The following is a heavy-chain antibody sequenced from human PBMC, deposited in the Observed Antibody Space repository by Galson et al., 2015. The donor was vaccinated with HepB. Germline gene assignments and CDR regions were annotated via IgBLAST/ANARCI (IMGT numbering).Heavy chain of an antibody. CDR1: GFTVSSNY. J-gene: IGHJ4*02. Sequence: SLRLSCAASGFTVSSNYMSWVRQAPGKGLGWVSVIYSGGSTYYADSVKGRFTISRDNSKNRVYLQMNSLRAEDTAVYYCARDRGLYSSGWYGGVDYWGQGTLVTVSS. V-gene: IGHV3-66*01. CDR2: IYSGGST. CDR3: ARDRGLYSSGWYGGVDY. D-gene: IGHD6-19*01.